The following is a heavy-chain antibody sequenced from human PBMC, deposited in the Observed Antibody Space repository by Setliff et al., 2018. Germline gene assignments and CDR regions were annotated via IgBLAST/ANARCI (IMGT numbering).Heavy chain of an antibody. J-gene: IGHJ3*02. V-gene: IGHV3-30*02. CDR3: ARDLPRGGGASRGAFDI. Sequence: PGESLKISCVASGFAFSTYGMHWVRQAPGKGLEWVAFIRYDGSYKQYEDSVKGRFTISRDNSENTLDLQMNSLRVEDTAVYYCARDLPRGGGASRGAFDIWGQGTLVTVSS. CDR2: IRYDGSYK. D-gene: IGHD3-16*01. CDR1: GFAFSTYG.